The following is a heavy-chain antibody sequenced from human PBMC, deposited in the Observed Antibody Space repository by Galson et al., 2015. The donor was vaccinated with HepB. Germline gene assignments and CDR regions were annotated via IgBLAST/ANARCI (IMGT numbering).Heavy chain of an antibody. J-gene: IGHJ4*02. CDR3: ARGRVRIFGVVNHFDY. V-gene: IGHV4-34*01. CDR1: CGSFSGYY. CDR2: INHLGST. Sequence: ETLSLTCAFYCGSFSGYYWRWIRQPPGKGLEWIGEINHLGSTNYNPSLKSRVAISVNTSKNQFSLKLSSVTAADTAVYYCARGRVRIFGVVNHFDYWGQGTLVTVSS. D-gene: IGHD3-3*01.